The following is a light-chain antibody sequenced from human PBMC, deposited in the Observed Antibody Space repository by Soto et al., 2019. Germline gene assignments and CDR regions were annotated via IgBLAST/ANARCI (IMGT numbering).Light chain of an antibody. Sequence: LTQPPSASGSPGQSVTISCTGTSSDVGGYKYVSWYQQHPGKAPKLVIYEVSKRPSGVPDRFSGSKSGNTASLTVSGLQAEDEADYYCSSYAGNNNVFGTGTKSPS. J-gene: IGLJ1*01. CDR1: SSDVGGYKY. V-gene: IGLV2-8*01. CDR3: SSYAGNNNV. CDR2: EVS.